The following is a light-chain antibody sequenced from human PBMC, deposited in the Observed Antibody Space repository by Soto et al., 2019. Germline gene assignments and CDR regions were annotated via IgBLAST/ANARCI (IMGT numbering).Light chain of an antibody. CDR2: KAS. CDR3: QQYNSYSPYT. Sequence: DIQMTQSPSTLSASVGDRVTITCRASQSMSNWLAWYQQKPGKAPKLLIYKASSLDSGVPSRFTGSGSGTEFIFTISNLQPDDFATYYCQQYNSYSPYTFGQGTRLEIK. CDR1: QSMSNW. V-gene: IGKV1-5*03. J-gene: IGKJ2*01.